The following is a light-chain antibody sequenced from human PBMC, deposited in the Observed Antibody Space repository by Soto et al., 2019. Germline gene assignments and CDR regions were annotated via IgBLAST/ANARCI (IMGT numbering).Light chain of an antibody. J-gene: IGKJ4*01. CDR2: AAS. CDR1: QGISSY. CDR3: QQLNSYHS. Sequence: IQLTQSPSSLSASVGDRVTITCRASQGISSYLAWYQQKPGKAPKLLIYAASTLQSGVPSRFSGSGSGTGFTLTISSLQPEDFATYYCQQLNSYHSFGGGNKVDIK. V-gene: IGKV1-9*01.